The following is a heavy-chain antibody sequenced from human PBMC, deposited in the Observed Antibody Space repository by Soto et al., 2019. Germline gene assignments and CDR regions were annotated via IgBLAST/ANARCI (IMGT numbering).Heavy chain of an antibody. CDR1: GFTFSNYY. CDR2: ISSTGRTI. CDR3: ARSYSSGWEFDY. D-gene: IGHD6-19*01. V-gene: IGHV3-11*01. Sequence: GGSLRLSCGASGFTFSNYYMSWIRQAPGKGREWVSYISSTGRTIYYADSVKGRFTVSRDNAQNSLSLKLNSLRVEDTAVYYCARSYSSGWEFDYWGQGTQVTVSS. J-gene: IGHJ4*02.